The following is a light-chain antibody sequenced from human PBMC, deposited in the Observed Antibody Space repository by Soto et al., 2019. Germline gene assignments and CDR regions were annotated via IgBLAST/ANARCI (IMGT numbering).Light chain of an antibody. CDR3: QQANSLPYT. J-gene: IGKJ2*01. V-gene: IGKV1-27*01. CDR2: AAS. CDR1: QGISNY. Sequence: DIQLTQSPPSLSASLGVRVTITCRASQGISNYLAWYQQKPGELPKLVIYAASILQTGVPSRFSGSGSGTDFSLTISSLQPEDFATYYCQQANSLPYTFGQGTKVDIK.